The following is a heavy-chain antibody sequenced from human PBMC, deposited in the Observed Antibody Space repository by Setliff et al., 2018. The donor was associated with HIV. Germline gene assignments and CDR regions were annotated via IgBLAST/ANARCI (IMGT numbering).Heavy chain of an antibody. D-gene: IGHD3-10*01. CDR1: GDSITSAH. J-gene: IGHJ4*02. CDR2: GHYRKNT. CDR3: ARAYFGSGIYY. V-gene: IGHV4-59*08. Sequence: SETLSLTCTVSGDSITSAHWSWIRQPPGKRLEWIGSGHYRKNTNYNPSFMSRLTISVDTSKNQLFLKLTSVTAADTAVYYCARAYFGSGIYYWGQGTLVTVSS.